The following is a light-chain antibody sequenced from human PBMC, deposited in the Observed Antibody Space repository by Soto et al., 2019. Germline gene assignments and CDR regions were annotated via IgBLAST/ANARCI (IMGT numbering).Light chain of an antibody. V-gene: IGKV3-20*01. J-gene: IGKJ5*01. Sequence: ELVLTQSPDTRSLSAGDIATLSCRASQSVSARLAWYKHKPGQPPRLLISDVFNRASGVAERFSGSRSETDFTLIIRRLEPEHSALYHCQHYPGGPPSAFGQGTRLEIK. CDR1: QSVSAR. CDR3: QHYPGGPPSA. CDR2: DVF.